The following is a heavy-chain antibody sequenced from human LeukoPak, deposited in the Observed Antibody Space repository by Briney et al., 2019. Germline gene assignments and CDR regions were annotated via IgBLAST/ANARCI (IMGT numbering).Heavy chain of an antibody. V-gene: IGHV4-61*02. J-gene: IGHJ4*02. CDR3: ARVIVGAPYYFDY. CDR2: IYTSGST. D-gene: IGHD1-26*01. Sequence: SQTLSLTCTVSGGSISSGSYYWSWIRQPAGKGLEWIGRIYTSGSTNYNPSLKSRVTISVDTSKNQFSLKLSSVTAADTAVYYCARVIVGAPYYFDYWGQGTLVTVSS. CDR1: GGSISSGSYY.